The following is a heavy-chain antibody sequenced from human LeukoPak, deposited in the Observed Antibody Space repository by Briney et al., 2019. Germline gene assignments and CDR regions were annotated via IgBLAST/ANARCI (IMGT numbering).Heavy chain of an antibody. V-gene: IGHV1-18*01. Sequence: ASVKVSCKASGYTFTSYGISWVRQAPGQGLEWMGWISAYNGNTNYAQKLQGRVTMTTDTSTSTAYMELRSLRSDDTAVYYCASSNYYDSSGYYKAGYYYNYGMDVWGQGTTVTVSS. J-gene: IGHJ6*02. CDR2: ISAYNGNT. D-gene: IGHD3-22*01. CDR1: GYTFTSYG. CDR3: ASSNYYDSSGYYKAGYYYNYGMDV.